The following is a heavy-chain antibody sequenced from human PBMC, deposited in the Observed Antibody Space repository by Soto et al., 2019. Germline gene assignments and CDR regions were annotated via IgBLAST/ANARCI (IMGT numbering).Heavy chain of an antibody. CDR1: GFTFSSFG. Sequence: QVQLVESGGGVVQPGRSLRLSCVESGFTFSSFGMHWVRQAPGKGLEWVAVIWHDGSNKHYGDSVKGRFTISRDNSNNVLYIKMTGLRVEDTAGYYCGRGGSGGAFFDYWGQGTLVTVSS. J-gene: IGHJ4*02. D-gene: IGHD3-16*01. V-gene: IGHV3-33*01. CDR2: IWHDGSNK. CDR3: GRGGSGGAFFDY.